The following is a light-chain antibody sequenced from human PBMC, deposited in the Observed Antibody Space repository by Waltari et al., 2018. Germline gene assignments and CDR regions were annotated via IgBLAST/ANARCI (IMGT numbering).Light chain of an antibody. J-gene: IGLJ2*01. CDR2: EVS. V-gene: IGLV2-14*01. CDR3: SSYTSRSTPRVV. Sequence: QSALTQPASVSGSPGQSITISCTGTSSDVGGYNYVSWYQQHPGKAPKLMIYEVSNRPSGVSNRFSGSKSGNTASLTISGLQAEDEADYYCSSYTSRSTPRVVVGGGTKLTVL. CDR1: SSDVGGYNY.